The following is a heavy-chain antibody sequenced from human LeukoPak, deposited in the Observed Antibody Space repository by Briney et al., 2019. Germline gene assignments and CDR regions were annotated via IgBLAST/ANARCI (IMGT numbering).Heavy chain of an antibody. D-gene: IGHD3-3*01. CDR1: GYTFTSYG. CDR2: ISAYNGNT. V-gene: IGHV1-18*01. CDR3: ARGVVIAYFEY. J-gene: IGHJ4*02. Sequence: GASVKVSCKASGYTFTSYGISWVRQAPGQGLEWMGWISAYNGNTNYAQKFQGRVTMTRDTSMNTAYMNLSRLKSDDTAVYYCARGVVIAYFEYWGQGTLVTVSS.